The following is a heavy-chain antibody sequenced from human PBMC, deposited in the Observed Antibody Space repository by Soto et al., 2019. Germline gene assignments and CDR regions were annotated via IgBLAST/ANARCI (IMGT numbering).Heavy chain of an antibody. Sequence: ASVKVSCKASGGTFSSYAISWVRQAPGQGLEWMGGIIPIFGTANCAQKFQGRVTITADESTSTAYMELSSLRSEDTAVYYCARSVVVISYNWFDPWGQGTLVTVSS. CDR3: ARSVVVISYNWFDP. CDR1: GGTFSSYA. D-gene: IGHD3-22*01. CDR2: IIPIFGTA. J-gene: IGHJ5*02. V-gene: IGHV1-69*13.